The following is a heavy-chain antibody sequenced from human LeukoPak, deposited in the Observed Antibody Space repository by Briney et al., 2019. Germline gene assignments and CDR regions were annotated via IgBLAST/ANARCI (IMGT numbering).Heavy chain of an antibody. V-gene: IGHV3-11*01. CDR1: GFTFSDYY. CDR3: ANSGYYYDSSGYSFDY. J-gene: IGHJ4*02. Sequence: GGSLRLSCAASGFTFSDYYMSWIRQAPGKGLEWVSYISSSGSTIYYADSVKGRFTISRDNAKNSLYLQMNSLRAEDTAVYYCANSGYYYDSSGYSFDYWGQGTLVTVSS. CDR2: ISSSGSTI. D-gene: IGHD3-22*01.